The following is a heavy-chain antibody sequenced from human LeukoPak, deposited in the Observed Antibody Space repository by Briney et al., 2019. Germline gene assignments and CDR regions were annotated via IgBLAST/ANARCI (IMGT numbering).Heavy chain of an antibody. CDR3: ARGRSSTSCYWFDP. CDR2: INHSGST. Sequence: PSETLSLTCAVYGGSFSGYYWSWIRQPPGKGLEWIGEINHSGSTNYNPSLKSRVTIPVDTSKNQFSLKLSSVTAADTAVYYCARGRSSTSCYWFDPWGQGTLVTVSS. CDR1: GGSFSGYY. J-gene: IGHJ5*02. D-gene: IGHD2-2*01. V-gene: IGHV4-34*01.